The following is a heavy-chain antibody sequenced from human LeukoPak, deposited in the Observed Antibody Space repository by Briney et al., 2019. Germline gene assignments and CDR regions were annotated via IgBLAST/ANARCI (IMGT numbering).Heavy chain of an antibody. V-gene: IGHV3-74*01. CDR3: ARDASGVRGNNYFDY. CDR1: GFTFSSYW. CDR2: INSDGSST. Sequence: GGSLRLSCAASGFTFSSYWMHWVRQAPGKGLVWVSRINSDGSSTSYADSVKGRFTISRDNAKNTLYLQMSSLRAEDTAVYYCARDASGVRGNNYFDYWGQGTLVTVSS. D-gene: IGHD3-10*01. J-gene: IGHJ4*02.